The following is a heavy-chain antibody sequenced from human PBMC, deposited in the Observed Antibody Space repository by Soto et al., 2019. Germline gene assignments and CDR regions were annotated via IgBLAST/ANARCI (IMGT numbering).Heavy chain of an antibody. J-gene: IGHJ2*01. CDR1: GGTFSSYT. CDR3: ATDHGGQSGYLDL. CDR2: IIPINGIP. Sequence: QVQLVQSGAEVKKPGSSVKVSCKASGGTFSSYTISWVRQAPGQGLEWMGRIIPINGIPNYAQKFQGRVTITADKSTSIVYLELRSLRAEDTAVYYCATDHGGQSGYLDLWGRGTLVTVSS. V-gene: IGHV1-69*02. D-gene: IGHD3-10*01.